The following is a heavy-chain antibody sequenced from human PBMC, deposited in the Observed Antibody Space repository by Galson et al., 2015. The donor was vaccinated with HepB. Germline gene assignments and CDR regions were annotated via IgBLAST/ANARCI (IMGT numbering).Heavy chain of an antibody. Sequence: SVKVSCKASGSTFTSYGISWVRQAPGQGLEWMGWISGYNGNTNYAQKFQGRVTMTTDTSTSTAYMELRSLRSDDTAVYYCARDHPLGGYNYYGMDVWGQGTTVTVSS. CDR1: GSTFTSYG. J-gene: IGHJ6*02. CDR3: ARDHPLGGYNYYGMDV. CDR2: ISGYNGNT. D-gene: IGHD3-16*01. V-gene: IGHV1-18*01.